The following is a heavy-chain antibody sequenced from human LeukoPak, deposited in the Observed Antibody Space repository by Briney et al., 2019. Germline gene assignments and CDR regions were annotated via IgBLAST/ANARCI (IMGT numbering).Heavy chain of an antibody. CDR2: INHSGST. D-gene: IGHD1-20*01. Sequence: SETLSLTCAVYGGSFSGYYWSWIRQPPGKGLEWIGEINHSGSTNYNPSLKSRVTISVDTSKNQFSLKLSSVTAADTAVYYCARDPYNWNDGWFDPWGQGTLVTVSS. V-gene: IGHV4-34*01. J-gene: IGHJ5*02. CDR1: GGSFSGYY. CDR3: ARDPYNWNDGWFDP.